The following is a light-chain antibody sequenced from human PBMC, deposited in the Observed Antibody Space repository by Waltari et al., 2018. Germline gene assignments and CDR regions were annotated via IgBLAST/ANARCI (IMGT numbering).Light chain of an antibody. V-gene: IGLV6-57*03. CDR1: SGSIASNY. Sequence: FMLTQPHSVSESPGKTVTISCTRSSGSIASNYVQGYQQRPGSAPTTVIYEDNQRPSGVPDRFSGSIDSSSNSASLTISGLKTEDEADYYCQSYDSSNNVFGSGTKVTVL. J-gene: IGLJ6*01. CDR3: QSYDSSNNV. CDR2: EDN.